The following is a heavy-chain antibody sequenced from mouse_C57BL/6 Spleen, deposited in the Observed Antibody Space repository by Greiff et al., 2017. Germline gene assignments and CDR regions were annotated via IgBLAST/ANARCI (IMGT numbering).Heavy chain of an antibody. V-gene: IGHV5-16*01. J-gene: IGHJ1*03. D-gene: IGHD3-1*01. Sequence: EVKLMESEGGLVQPGSSMKLSCTASGFTFSDYYMAWVRQVPEKGLEWVANINYDCSSTYYLDSLKSRFIISRDNAKNILYLQMSSLKSEDTATNYCARDRDTCFCEYIDVWGTGTTVTVSS. CDR3: ARDRDTCFCEYIDV. CDR2: INYDCSST. CDR1: GFTFSDYY.